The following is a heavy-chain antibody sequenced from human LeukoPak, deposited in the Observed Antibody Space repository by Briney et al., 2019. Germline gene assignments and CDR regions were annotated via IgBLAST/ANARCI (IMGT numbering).Heavy chain of an antibody. CDR3: ARSHTMIVVAPDY. D-gene: IGHD3-22*01. CDR1: GYTFTSYA. Sequence: ASVKVSCKASGYTFTSYAMHWVRQAPGQRLEWMGWINAGNGNTKYSQKFQGRVIITRDTSASTAYMELSSLRSEDTAVYYCARSHTMIVVAPDYWGQGTLVTVSS. V-gene: IGHV1-3*01. CDR2: INAGNGNT. J-gene: IGHJ4*02.